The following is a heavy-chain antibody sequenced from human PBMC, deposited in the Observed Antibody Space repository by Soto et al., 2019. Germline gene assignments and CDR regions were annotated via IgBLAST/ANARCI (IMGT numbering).Heavy chain of an antibody. CDR2: IHHTGKT. CDR3: ARTDAYNSSFFDS. Sequence: QVQLQEMGPGLVKPSQTLTITCTVSGDSVNSAYWSWIRQLPGKGLEWMGNIHHTGKTFYNPSLQSRVAISIDTSKPLFSLKMRSITAADTAVYYCARTDAYNSSFFDSWGPGTVVTVSS. D-gene: IGHD6-6*01. V-gene: IGHV4-31*03. CDR1: GDSVNSAY. J-gene: IGHJ4*02.